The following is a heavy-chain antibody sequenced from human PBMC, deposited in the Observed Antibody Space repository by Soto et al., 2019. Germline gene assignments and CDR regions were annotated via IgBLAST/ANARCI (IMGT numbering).Heavy chain of an antibody. Sequence: QVQLVQSGAEVKKPGASVKVSCKASGYTFTSYGISWVRQAPGQGLEWMGWISAYNGNTNYAQKLQGRVTMTTDTSPNKAYMELMSLTSNDTAVYYCAGPRGYYYGMDLWGQGTTVTVSS. CDR1: GYTFTSYG. V-gene: IGHV1-18*01. J-gene: IGHJ6*02. CDR2: ISAYNGNT. CDR3: AGPRGYYYGMDL.